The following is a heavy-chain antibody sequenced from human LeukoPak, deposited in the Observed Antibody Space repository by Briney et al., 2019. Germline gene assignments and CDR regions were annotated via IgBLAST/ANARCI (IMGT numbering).Heavy chain of an antibody. Sequence: GGSLRLSCAASGFTLSNYAMHWVRQPAGEGLEWVSALGTAGDTFYPGSVKGRFTISRDNAKKSLFLQMNSLRAEDTAVYYCARQNTPHGNFDYWGQGTLDTVSS. D-gene: IGHD5-24*01. CDR3: ARQNTPHGNFDY. CDR2: LGTAGDT. V-gene: IGHV3-13*01. CDR1: GFTLSNYA. J-gene: IGHJ4*02.